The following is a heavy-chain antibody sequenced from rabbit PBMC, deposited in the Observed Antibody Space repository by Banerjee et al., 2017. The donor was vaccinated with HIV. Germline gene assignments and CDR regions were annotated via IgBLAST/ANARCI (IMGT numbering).Heavy chain of an antibody. CDR3: VSYDDYGDRNL. CDR2: IDPVFGSI. CDR1: GFDFSSYY. J-gene: IGHJ4*01. Sequence: QQLEESGGGLVKPGGSLKLSCKASGFDFSSYYMSWVRQAPGKGLEWIGYIDPVFGSIHYASWVNGRFTISDHNAQNTLYLQLNSLTAADTATYFCVSYDDYGDRNLRGPGTLVTVS. D-gene: IGHD2-1*01. V-gene: IGHV1S7*01.